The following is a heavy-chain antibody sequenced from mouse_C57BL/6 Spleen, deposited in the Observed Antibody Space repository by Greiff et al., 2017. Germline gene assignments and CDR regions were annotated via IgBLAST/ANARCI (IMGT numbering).Heavy chain of an antibody. J-gene: IGHJ4*01. CDR2: ISGGGGNT. CDR3: ARHPYDGYYGAMDY. CDR1: GFTFSSYT. Sequence: DVKLVESGGGLVKPGGSLKLSCAASGFTFSSYTMSWVRQTPEKRLEWVATISGGGGNTYYPDSVKGRFTISRDNAKNTLYPQMSSLRSEDTALYYCARHPYDGYYGAMDYWGQGTSVTVSS. D-gene: IGHD2-3*01. V-gene: IGHV5-9*01.